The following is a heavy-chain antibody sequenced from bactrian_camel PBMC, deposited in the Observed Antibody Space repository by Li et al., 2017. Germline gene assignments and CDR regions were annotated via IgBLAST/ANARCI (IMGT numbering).Heavy chain of an antibody. J-gene: IGHJ4*01. D-gene: IGHD6*01. CDR3: VADLNR. CDR2: INSGGGLT. Sequence: QLVESGGGSVQDGASLRLSCAVSGYDPLYLCMGWFHQAPGKGLEWVSTINSGGGLTTYADSVEGRFTVSRDNAKNTVYLQTNSLKPEDTAVYYCVADLNRWGLGTQVTVS. V-gene: IGHV3S40*01. CDR1: GYDPLYLC.